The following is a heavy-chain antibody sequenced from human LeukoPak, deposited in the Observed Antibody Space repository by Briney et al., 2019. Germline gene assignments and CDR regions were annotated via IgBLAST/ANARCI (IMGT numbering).Heavy chain of an antibody. D-gene: IGHD3-22*01. CDR1: GFTFSRSW. J-gene: IGHJ4*02. Sequence: PGGSLRLSCAASGFTFSRSWMTWVRQAPGKGLEWVSYISSSSSTIYYADSVKGRFTISRDNAKNSLYLQMNSLRDEDTAVYYCAREGYYYDSSGFLSDYWGQGTLVTVSS. CDR2: ISSSSSTI. V-gene: IGHV3-48*02. CDR3: AREGYYYDSSGFLSDY.